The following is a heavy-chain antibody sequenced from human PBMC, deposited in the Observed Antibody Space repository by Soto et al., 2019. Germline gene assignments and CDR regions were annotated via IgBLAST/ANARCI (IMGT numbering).Heavy chain of an antibody. J-gene: IGHJ4*02. Sequence: SETLSLTCTVSGGSISSSSYYWGWIRQPPGKGLEWIGSIYYSGSTYYNPSLKSRVTISVDTSKNQFSLKLSSVTAADTAVYYCAVVLMVYAIRGFDYWGQGTLVTVSS. CDR2: IYYSGST. V-gene: IGHV4-39*01. CDR3: AVVLMVYAIRGFDY. D-gene: IGHD2-8*01. CDR1: GGSISSSSYY.